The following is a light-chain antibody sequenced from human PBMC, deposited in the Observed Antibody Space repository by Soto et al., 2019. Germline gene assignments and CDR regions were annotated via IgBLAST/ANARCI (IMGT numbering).Light chain of an antibody. V-gene: IGLV2-23*01. J-gene: IGLJ1*01. Sequence: QSALTQPASVSGSPGQSITISCTGTASDVGSSNLVSWYQQYPGKAPKLIIYEGRRRPSGVSGRFSGSKSGNTASLTISGLQAEDEADYYCCSFASSSTLYVFGTGTKLTVL. CDR3: CSFASSSTLYV. CDR1: ASDVGSSNL. CDR2: EGR.